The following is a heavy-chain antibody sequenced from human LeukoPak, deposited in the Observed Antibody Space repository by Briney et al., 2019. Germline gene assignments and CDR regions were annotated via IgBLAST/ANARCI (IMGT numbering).Heavy chain of an antibody. V-gene: IGHV3-30-3*01. CDR1: GFSFSSFA. J-gene: IGHJ6*02. D-gene: IGHD5-12*01. CDR3: ARDGNSGYDLTYYYRMDV. Sequence: QPGGSLRLSCAASGFSFSSFAMHWVRQAPGKGLDWVAVTPYDGNNKYYADSVKGRFTISRDNSKNTLYLQMNSLRVEDTAHYYCARDGNSGYDLTYYYRMDVWGQGTTVTV. CDR2: TPYDGNNK.